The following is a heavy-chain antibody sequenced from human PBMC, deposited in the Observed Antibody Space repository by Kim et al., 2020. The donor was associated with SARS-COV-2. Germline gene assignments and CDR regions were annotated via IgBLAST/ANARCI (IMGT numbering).Heavy chain of an antibody. D-gene: IGHD3-9*01. V-gene: IGHV3-30*18. CDR3: AKVSLRYFDWLLSHFDY. CDR2: ISYDGSNK. CDR1: GFTFSSYG. Sequence: GGSLRLSCAASGFTFSSYGMHWVRQAPGRGLEWVAVISYDGSNKYYADSVKGRFTISRDNSKNTLYLQMNSLRAEDTAVYYCAKVSLRYFDWLLSHFDY. J-gene: IGHJ4*01.